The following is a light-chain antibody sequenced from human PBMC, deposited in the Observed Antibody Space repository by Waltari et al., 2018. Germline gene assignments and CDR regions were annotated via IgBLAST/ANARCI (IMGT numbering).Light chain of an antibody. CDR1: SSDVGGYHS. CDR2: DVS. CDR3: SSYTSSSTLV. Sequence: QSALTQPASVSGSPGPSITISCTGTSSDVGGYHSVSWYQQHPGKAPKLMIYDVSKRPSGVSNRFSGSKSGNTASLTISGLQAEDEADYYCSSYTSSSTLVFGGGTKLTVL. V-gene: IGLV2-14*01. J-gene: IGLJ2*01.